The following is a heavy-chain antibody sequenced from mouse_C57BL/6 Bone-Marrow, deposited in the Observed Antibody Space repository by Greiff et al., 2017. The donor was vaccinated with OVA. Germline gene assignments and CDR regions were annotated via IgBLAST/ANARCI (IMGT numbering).Heavy chain of an antibody. CDR2: ISNGGGST. CDR1: GFTFSDYY. Sequence: EVMLVESGGGLVQPGGSLKLSCAASGFTFSDYYMDWVRQTPEKRLEWVAYISNGGGSTYYPDTVKGRFTISRDNAKNTLYLQMSRLKSEDTAMYYCARHEVTTVVARDYYAMDYWGQGTSVTVSS. J-gene: IGHJ4*01. D-gene: IGHD1-1*01. CDR3: ARHEVTTVVARDYYAMDY. V-gene: IGHV5-12*01.